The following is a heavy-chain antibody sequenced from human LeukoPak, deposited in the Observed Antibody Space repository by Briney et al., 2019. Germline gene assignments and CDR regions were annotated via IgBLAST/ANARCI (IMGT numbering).Heavy chain of an antibody. CDR3: TRVGYIDEGIDY. J-gene: IGHJ4*02. CDR1: GFPLSSYW. D-gene: IGHD5-24*01. V-gene: IGHV3-7*04. Sequence: PGGSLSLSCVASGFPLSSYWMTWARQAPGKGLEWVANIKQDGSKKSYVDSVKGRFTISRDNAKNSLYLQMNSLRAEDTAIYYCTRVGYIDEGIDYWGQGTLVTVSS. CDR2: IKQDGSKK.